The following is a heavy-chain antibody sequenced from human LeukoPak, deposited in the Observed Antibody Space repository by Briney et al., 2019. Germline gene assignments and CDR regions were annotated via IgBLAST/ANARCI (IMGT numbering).Heavy chain of an antibody. CDR2: ISGSGGST. V-gene: IGHV3-23*01. Sequence: GGSLRLSCAASGFTFSSYAMSWVRQAPGKGLEWVSAISGSGGSTYYADSVKGWFTISRDNSKNTLYLQMNSLRAEDTAVYYCAKGSSSWYFNYYYMDVWGKGTTVTVSS. D-gene: IGHD6-13*01. J-gene: IGHJ6*03. CDR3: AKGSSSWYFNYYYMDV. CDR1: GFTFSSYA.